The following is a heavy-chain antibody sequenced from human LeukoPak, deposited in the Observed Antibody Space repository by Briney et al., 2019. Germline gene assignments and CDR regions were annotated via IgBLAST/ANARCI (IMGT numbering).Heavy chain of an antibody. V-gene: IGHV4-34*01. CDR1: GGSFSGYY. CDR3: AMSYYGSGSYYNDYYYMDV. CDR2: INHSGST. D-gene: IGHD3-10*01. Sequence: SETLSLTCAVYGGSFSGYYWSWIRQPPGKGLEWIGEINHSGSTNYNPSLKSRVTISLDTSKNQFSLKLSSVTAADTAVYYCAMSYYGSGSYYNDYYYMDVWGKGTTVTISS. J-gene: IGHJ6*03.